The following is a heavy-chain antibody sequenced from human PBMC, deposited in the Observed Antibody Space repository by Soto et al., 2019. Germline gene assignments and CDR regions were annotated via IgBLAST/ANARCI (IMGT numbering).Heavy chain of an antibody. CDR2: IGSSGDTI. D-gene: IGHD6-13*01. CDR3: AKMGTSSWYMDYVDY. V-gene: IGHV3-23*01. Sequence: VQLLESGGALVQPGGSLRLSCEASGFNFLTYAMTWVRLAPGKGLEWVSGIGSSGDTIYYADSVKGRFTISRDISKSTVYLQMTSLRAEDTAVYYCAKMGTSSWYMDYVDYWGQGTLVTVSS. CDR1: GFNFLTYA. J-gene: IGHJ4*02.